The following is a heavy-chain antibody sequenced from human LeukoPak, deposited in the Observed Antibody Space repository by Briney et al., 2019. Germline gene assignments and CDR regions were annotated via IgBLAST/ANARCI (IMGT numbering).Heavy chain of an antibody. V-gene: IGHV1-2*02. Sequence: ASVKVSCKASGYTFTCYYMHWVRQAPGQGLEWMGWINPNSGGTNYAQKFQGRVTMTRDTSISTAYMELSRLRSDDTAVYYCAREVAYCSGGSCYSSWFDPWGQGTLVTVSS. D-gene: IGHD2-15*01. CDR3: AREVAYCSGGSCYSSWFDP. CDR1: GYTFTCYY. CDR2: INPNSGGT. J-gene: IGHJ5*02.